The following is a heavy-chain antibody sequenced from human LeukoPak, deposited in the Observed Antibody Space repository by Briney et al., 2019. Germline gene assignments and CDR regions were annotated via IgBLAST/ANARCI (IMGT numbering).Heavy chain of an antibody. D-gene: IGHD2-15*01. Sequence: GGSLRLSCAASGFIFRSYGMYWVRQAPGKGPEWLSFIRYDGSSKFYADSVKGRFTISRDNSNNTLYLQMNSLRAEDTAVYYCSRSCCAYYYYYYMDVWGKGTTVTVSS. CDR2: IRYDGSSK. CDR1: GFIFRSYG. CDR3: SRSCCAYYYYYYMDV. V-gene: IGHV3-30*02. J-gene: IGHJ6*03.